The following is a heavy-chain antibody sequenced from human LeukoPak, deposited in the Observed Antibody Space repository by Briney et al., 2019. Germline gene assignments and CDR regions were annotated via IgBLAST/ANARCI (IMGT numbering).Heavy chain of an antibody. CDR3: AKDGEYDPSGYFDY. CDR1: GFTFDDYA. Sequence: GGSLRLSCAASGFTFDDYAMHWVRQAPGKGLEWVSGISWNSGSIGYADSVKGRFTISRDNAKNSLYLQMNSLRAEDTALYYCAKDGEYDPSGYFDYWGQGTLVTVSS. CDR2: ISWNSGSI. D-gene: IGHD3-10*01. J-gene: IGHJ4*02. V-gene: IGHV3-9*01.